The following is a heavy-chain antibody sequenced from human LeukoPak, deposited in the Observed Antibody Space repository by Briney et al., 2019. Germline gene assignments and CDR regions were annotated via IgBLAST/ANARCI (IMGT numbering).Heavy chain of an antibody. CDR3: VHRYYNGSGSFYP. V-gene: IGHV2-70*12. D-gene: IGHD3-10*01. CDR1: GVSLSTRGVC. CDR2: IDWDDEK. J-gene: IGHJ5*02. Sequence: SGPTLVNPTQTLTLTCTLSGVSLSTRGVCVGWIRQPPGKALEWLARIDWDDEKKYSTSLKTRLTISMDTSKNQVVLAMTNMDPVDTATYFCVHRYYNGSGSFYPWGQGTLVTVSS.